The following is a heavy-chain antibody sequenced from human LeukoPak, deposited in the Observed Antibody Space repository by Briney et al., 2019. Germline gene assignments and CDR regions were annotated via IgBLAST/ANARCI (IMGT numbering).Heavy chain of an antibody. CDR2: IIPILGIA. D-gene: IGHD3-22*01. Sequence: SVKVSCKASGGTFSSYAISWVRQAPGQGLEWMGRIIPILGIANYAQKFQGRVTITADKSTSTAYMELSSLRSEDTAVYYCARGWGYYYDSSGYSDYWGQGTLVTVSS. CDR3: ARGWGYYYDSSGYSDY. J-gene: IGHJ4*02. V-gene: IGHV1-69*04. CDR1: GGTFSSYA.